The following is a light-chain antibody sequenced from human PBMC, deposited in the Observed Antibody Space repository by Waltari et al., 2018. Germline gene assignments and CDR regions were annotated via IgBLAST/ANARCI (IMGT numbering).Light chain of an antibody. V-gene: IGKV3-11*01. CDR3: QQRRDWPLT. Sequence: DIVLTQSPATLSLSPGESAALSCRASQSVIRDLAWYRQKPGQAPRLLSFDVSIRATGTPVRFSGSGYGTDVTLTISSLEPEDFAVYYCQQRRDWPLTFGGGTKVEIK. CDR1: QSVIRD. J-gene: IGKJ4*01. CDR2: DVS.